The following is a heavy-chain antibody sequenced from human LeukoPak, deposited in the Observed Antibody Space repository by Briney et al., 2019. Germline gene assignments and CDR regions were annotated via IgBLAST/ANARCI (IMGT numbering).Heavy chain of an antibody. J-gene: IGHJ3*01. D-gene: IGHD1-26*01. CDR1: GFSFNTYD. CDR2: LWSDGINK. Sequence: PGRSLRLSCAASGFSFNTYDMHWVRQAPGQGLEWVAVLWSDGINKNYADSVKGRFTMSRDNSKNTLYLEMNSLRAEDTAVYYCARDVGASHIRPLDVWGQGTVVTVSS. CDR3: ARDVGASHIRPLDV. V-gene: IGHV3-33*01.